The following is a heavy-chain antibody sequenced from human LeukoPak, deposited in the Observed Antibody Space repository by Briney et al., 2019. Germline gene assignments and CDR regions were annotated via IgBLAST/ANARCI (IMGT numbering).Heavy chain of an antibody. J-gene: IGHJ4*02. CDR3: ARLQPSGTTDY. V-gene: IGHV4-59*08. D-gene: IGHD1-1*01. CDR2: IYYSGST. CDR1: GGSISTYY. Sequence: PSETLSLTCTVSGGSISTYYWTWIRQPPGKGLEWIGYIYYSGSTNYNPSLKSRVTISVDTSKNQSSLKLSSVTAADTAVYYCARLQPSGTTDYWGQGTLVTVSS.